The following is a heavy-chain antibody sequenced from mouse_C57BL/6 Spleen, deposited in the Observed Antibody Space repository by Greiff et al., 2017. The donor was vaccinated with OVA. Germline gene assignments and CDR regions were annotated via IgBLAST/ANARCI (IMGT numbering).Heavy chain of an antibody. CDR2: IHPNSGST. CDR3: ARRPDYYGSSYVWYFDV. J-gene: IGHJ1*03. D-gene: IGHD1-1*01. Sequence: QVQLQQPGAELVKPGASVKLSCKASGYTFTSYWMHWVKQRPGQGLEWIGMIHPNSGSTNYNEKFKSKATLTVDKSSSTAYMQLSSLTTEYSAVYYCARRPDYYGSSYVWYFDVWGTGTTVTVSS. CDR1: GYTFTSYW. V-gene: IGHV1-64*01.